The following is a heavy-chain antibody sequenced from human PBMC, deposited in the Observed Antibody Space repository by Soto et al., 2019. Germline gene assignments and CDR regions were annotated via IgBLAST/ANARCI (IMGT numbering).Heavy chain of an antibody. J-gene: IGHJ4*02. V-gene: IGHV5-51*01. CDR3: ARLPRDCNKTSCYYADH. CDR2: MYPGDSDT. D-gene: IGHD3-3*01. Sequence: GESLKISCRGSGYDFNTNWFGWVRQLPGRGLEWVGIMYPGDSDTRYNPSLQGHVTLSVDVTVSTAFLQWRSLETSDTGMYFCARLPRDCNKTSCYYADHWGQGXQVT. CDR1: GYDFNTNW.